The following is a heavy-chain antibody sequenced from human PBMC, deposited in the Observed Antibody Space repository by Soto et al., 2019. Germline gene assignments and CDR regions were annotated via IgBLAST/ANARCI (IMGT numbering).Heavy chain of an antibody. V-gene: IGHV3-74*01. D-gene: IGHD6-13*01. Sequence: PGGSLRLSCAASGFTFSSYWMHWVRQAPGKGLVWVSRINSDGSSTSYADSVEGRFTISRDNAKNTLYLQMNSLRAEDTAVYYCAREYSSSRYFDYWGQGTLVTVSS. J-gene: IGHJ4*02. CDR1: GFTFSSYW. CDR2: INSDGSST. CDR3: AREYSSSRYFDY.